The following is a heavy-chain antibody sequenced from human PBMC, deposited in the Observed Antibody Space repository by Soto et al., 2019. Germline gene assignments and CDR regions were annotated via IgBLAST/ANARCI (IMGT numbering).Heavy chain of an antibody. CDR3: ARDIITVIGGEIYYYFGMDV. Sequence: SETLSLTCAVNGGSFREYYWSWIRQPPGKGLEWIGEINQSGTTHYNPSLKRRVNISIDTSKNQFSLNLTSVTAAETATYFCARDIITVIGGEIYYYFGMDVWGQGTTVTVSS. J-gene: IGHJ6*02. CDR1: GGSFREYY. V-gene: IGHV4-34*01. D-gene: IGHD3-16*01. CDR2: INQSGTT.